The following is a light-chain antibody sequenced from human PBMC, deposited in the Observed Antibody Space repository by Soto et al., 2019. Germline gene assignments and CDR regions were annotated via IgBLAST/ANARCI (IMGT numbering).Light chain of an antibody. CDR2: GAS. Sequence: EIVLTQSPGTLSLSPGERATLSCRASQSVSSSFLAWYQQKPGQAPRLLIYGASSRATGIPDRFSGSGSGTDFTLTISRLEPEDFAVYYCHQYSSSPWTFGQGTKVEI. J-gene: IGKJ1*01. V-gene: IGKV3-20*01. CDR3: HQYSSSPWT. CDR1: QSVSSSF.